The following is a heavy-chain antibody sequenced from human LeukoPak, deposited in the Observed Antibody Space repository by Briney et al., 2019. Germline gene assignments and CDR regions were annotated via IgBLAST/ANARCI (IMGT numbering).Heavy chain of an antibody. D-gene: IGHD3-9*01. J-gene: IGHJ3*02. Sequence: GESLRISCKGSGYSFTTYWISWVRQMPGKGLEWMGRIDPSDSYTNYSASFQGHVTISADKSISTAYLQWSSLKASDTAMYYCARQSYDILTGYYIDAFDIWGQGTMVTVSS. CDR3: ARQSYDILTGYYIDAFDI. CDR1: GYSFTTYW. V-gene: IGHV5-10-1*01. CDR2: IDPSDSYT.